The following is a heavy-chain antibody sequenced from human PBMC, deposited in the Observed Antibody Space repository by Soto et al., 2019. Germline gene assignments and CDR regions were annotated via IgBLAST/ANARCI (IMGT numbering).Heavy chain of an antibody. Sequence: GGSLRLSCAASGFTFSSYAMSWVRQAPGKGLEWVSAISGSGGSTYYADSVKGRFTISRDNSKNTLYLQMNSLRAEDTAVYYCAKVPILEWLLVNPAAFDIWGQGTMVTVSS. J-gene: IGHJ3*02. CDR3: AKVPILEWLLVNPAAFDI. V-gene: IGHV3-23*01. CDR1: GFTFSSYA. D-gene: IGHD3-3*01. CDR2: ISGSGGST.